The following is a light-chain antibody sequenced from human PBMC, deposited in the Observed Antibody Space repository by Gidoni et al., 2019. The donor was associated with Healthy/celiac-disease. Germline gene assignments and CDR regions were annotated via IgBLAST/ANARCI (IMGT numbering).Light chain of an antibody. V-gene: IGKV3-20*01. CDR1: LSGSSSY. CDR3: QQYGSPSIT. CDR2: GAS. J-gene: IGKJ5*01. Sequence: EFVLTQSPGTLSLSPEERALLSRRAGLSGSSSYLAWYQQKPGQAPRLLIYGASSRATGIPERFSGSGSGTDFTLTISRLEPEDFAVYYCQQYGSPSITFGQGTRLEIK.